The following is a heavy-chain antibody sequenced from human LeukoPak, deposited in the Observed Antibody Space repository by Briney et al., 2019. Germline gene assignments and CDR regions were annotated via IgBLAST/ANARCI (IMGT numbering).Heavy chain of an antibody. D-gene: IGHD3-3*01. V-gene: IGHV1-18*01. Sequence: ASVKVSCKASGYTFTSYGISWVRQAPGQGLEWMGWISAYNGNTNYAQKLQGRVTMTTDTSTSTAYMELRSLRSDDTAVYYCARGMGLLEWLLYSYYYGMDVWGQGTTVTVSS. CDR1: GYTFTSYG. CDR3: ARGMGLLEWLLYSYYYGMDV. J-gene: IGHJ6*02. CDR2: ISAYNGNT.